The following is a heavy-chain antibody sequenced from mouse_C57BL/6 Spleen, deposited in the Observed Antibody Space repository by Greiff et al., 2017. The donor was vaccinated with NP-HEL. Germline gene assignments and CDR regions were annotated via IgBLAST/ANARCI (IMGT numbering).Heavy chain of an antibody. Sequence: ESGPGLVKPSQSLSLTCSVTGYSITSGYYWNWIRQFPGNQLEWMGYISYDGSNNYNPSLKNRIAITRDTSKNQFFLKLNSVTTEDTATYYGARPRYYRNYDYGGKGTTLTVSS. CDR2: ISYDGSN. CDR1: GYSITSGYY. J-gene: IGHJ2*01. D-gene: IGHD2-5*01. V-gene: IGHV3-6*01. CDR3: ARPRYYRNYDY.